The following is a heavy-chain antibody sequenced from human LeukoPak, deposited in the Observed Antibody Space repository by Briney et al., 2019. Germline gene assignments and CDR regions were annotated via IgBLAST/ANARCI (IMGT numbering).Heavy chain of an antibody. D-gene: IGHD3-3*01. J-gene: IGHJ4*02. CDR3: ARDFDDFWSGYYDY. CDR2: IYSGGST. V-gene: IGHV3-66*02. Sequence: QPGGSLRLSCAASGFIVSSNYMSWVRQAPGKGLEWVSVIYSGGSTYYANSVKGRFTISRDNSKNTLYLQMNSLRAEDTAVYYCARDFDDFWSGYYDYWGQGTLVTVSS. CDR1: GFIVSSNY.